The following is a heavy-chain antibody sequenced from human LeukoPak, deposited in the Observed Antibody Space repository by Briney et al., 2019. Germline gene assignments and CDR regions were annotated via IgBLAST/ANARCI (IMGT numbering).Heavy chain of an antibody. CDR2: ISSNGGGT. Sequence: GGSLRLSCSASGFTFSSYAMHWVRQAPGKGLEYVSAISSNGGGTHYADSVKGRFTISRDNSKNTLYLQMSSLRAEDTAVYYCVKGGTYYDFWSGYYTGDYWGQGTLVTVSS. CDR3: VKGGTYYDFWSGYYTGDY. CDR1: GFTFSSYA. J-gene: IGHJ4*02. D-gene: IGHD3-3*01. V-gene: IGHV3-64D*06.